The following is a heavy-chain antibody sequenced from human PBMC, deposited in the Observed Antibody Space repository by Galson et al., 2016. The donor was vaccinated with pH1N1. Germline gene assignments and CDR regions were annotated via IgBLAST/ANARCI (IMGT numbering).Heavy chain of an antibody. CDR2: IDPSDGTT. CDR3: ARRYYFDY. V-gene: IGHV1-46*01. Sequence: SVKVSCKASGYSVTRYYMHWILQAPGQGLEWMGIIDPSDGTTTYSQKFQDRISLTRDTSTNSVYMELNNLRPGDSATYFCARRYYFDYWGQGTLVTVSS. CDR1: GYSVTRYY. J-gene: IGHJ4*02.